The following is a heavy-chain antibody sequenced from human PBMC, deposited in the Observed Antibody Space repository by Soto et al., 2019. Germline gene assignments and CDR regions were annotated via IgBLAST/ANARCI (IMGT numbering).Heavy chain of an antibody. Sequence: PGGSLRLSCAASGFTFSSDGMHWVRQAPGKGLEWVAVISYDGSYQYYVDSVKGRFTISRDNSKNTLYPQMNSLRAEDTAVYYCAKDEISKTIRGDAFNFWGQGTMVTVSS. CDR1: GFTFSSDG. CDR2: ISYDGSYQ. J-gene: IGHJ3*01. V-gene: IGHV3-30*18. D-gene: IGHD1-7*01. CDR3: AKDEISKTIRGDAFNF.